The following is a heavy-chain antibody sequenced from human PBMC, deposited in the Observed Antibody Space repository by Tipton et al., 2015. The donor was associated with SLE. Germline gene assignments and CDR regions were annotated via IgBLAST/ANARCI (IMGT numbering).Heavy chain of an antibody. J-gene: IGHJ5*01. CDR3: ARGWTLLDF. D-gene: IGHD3/OR15-3a*01. CDR1: GFTFSSFE. Sequence: SLRLSCAASGFTFSSFEMNWVRQAPGKGLEWVAYIDNYGGPTSYAESVKGRFTVSRDNAKNSVYLEMNSLRAEDTAVYYCARGWTLLDFWGHGTLVSVSS. CDR2: IDNYGGPT. V-gene: IGHV3-48*03.